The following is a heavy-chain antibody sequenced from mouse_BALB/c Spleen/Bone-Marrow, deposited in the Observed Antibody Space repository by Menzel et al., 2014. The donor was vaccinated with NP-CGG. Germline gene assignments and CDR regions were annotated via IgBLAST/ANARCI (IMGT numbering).Heavy chain of an antibody. Sequence: VQLQQSGADLAKPGASMKMSCKASGYTFTNYWMHWVKQRSGQGLEWIGNINPSTGYTEYNQKFRDKATLTADKSSSTAYMQLNSLPSEDSAVYYCTRDSYEAMDYWGQGTSVTVSS. CDR2: INPSTGYT. D-gene: IGHD2-12*01. J-gene: IGHJ4*01. CDR3: TRDSYEAMDY. V-gene: IGHV1-4*01. CDR1: GYTFTNYW.